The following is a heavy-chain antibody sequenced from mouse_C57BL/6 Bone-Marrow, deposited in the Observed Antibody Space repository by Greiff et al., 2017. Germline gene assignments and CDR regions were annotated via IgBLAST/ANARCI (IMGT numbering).Heavy chain of an antibody. CDR1: GYTFTSYT. D-gene: IGHD2-1*01. Sequence: VQLQQSGAELARPGASVKMSCKASGYTFTSYTMHWVKQRPGQGLEWIGYINPSSGYTKYNQKFKDKATLTADKSSSTAYMQLSSLKSEDSAVYYCERSRFYFGNRAWFAYWGQGTRVTVSA. V-gene: IGHV1-4*01. CDR3: ERSRFYFGNRAWFAY. J-gene: IGHJ3*01. CDR2: INPSSGYT.